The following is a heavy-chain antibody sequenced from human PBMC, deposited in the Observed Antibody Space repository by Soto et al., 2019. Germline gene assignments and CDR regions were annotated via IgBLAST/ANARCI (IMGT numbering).Heavy chain of an antibody. Sequence: GGSLRLSCAASGFTFSSYGMHWVRQAPGKGLEWVAVIWYDGSNKYYADSVKGRFTISRDNSKNTLYLQMNSLRAEDTAVYYCARDPNSVVVVAATDYYYYYMDVWGKGTTVTVSS. J-gene: IGHJ6*03. D-gene: IGHD2-15*01. CDR2: IWYDGSNK. CDR1: GFTFSSYG. V-gene: IGHV3-33*01. CDR3: ARDPNSVVVVAATDYYYYYMDV.